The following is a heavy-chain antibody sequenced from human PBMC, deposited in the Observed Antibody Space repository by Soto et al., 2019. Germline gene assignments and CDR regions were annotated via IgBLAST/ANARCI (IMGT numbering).Heavy chain of an antibody. J-gene: IGHJ4*02. Sequence: GPLRLSCAASVFTFSSYAMSWVRQAPGKGLEWVSAISGSGGSTYYADSVKGRFTVSRDNSKNTLYLQMNSLRAEDTAVYYCAKGVYGSGSYYSWGQGTLVTVSS. D-gene: IGHD3-10*01. CDR1: VFTFSSYA. CDR3: AKGVYGSGSYYS. CDR2: ISGSGGST. V-gene: IGHV3-23*01.